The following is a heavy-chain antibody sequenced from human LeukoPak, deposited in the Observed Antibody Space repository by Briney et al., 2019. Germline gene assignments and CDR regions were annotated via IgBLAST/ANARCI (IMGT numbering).Heavy chain of an antibody. CDR2: IYYSGGT. J-gene: IGHJ5*02. Sequence: SQTLSLTCTVSGTSIGSGRHYWSWLRQHAGKGLEWIGYIYYSGGTYTTPSLKSRFTMSVDTSKNQFSLKLNSVTAADTAVYYCARSHPFDHWGQGTLVIVSS. CDR3: ARSHPFDH. CDR1: GTSIGSGRHY. V-gene: IGHV4-31*03.